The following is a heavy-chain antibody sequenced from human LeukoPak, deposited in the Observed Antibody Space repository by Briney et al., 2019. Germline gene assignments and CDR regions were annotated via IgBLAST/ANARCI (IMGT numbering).Heavy chain of an antibody. CDR2: IYSGGST. V-gene: IGHV3-66*02. CDR3: ARGLVEMATLDY. D-gene: IGHD5-24*01. CDR1: GFTVSSSY. Sequence: GGSLRLSCAASGFTVSSSYMSWVRQAPGKGLEWVSVIYSGGSTYYADSVKGRFTISRDNSKNTLYLQMNSLRAEDTAVYYCARGLVEMATLDYWGQGTLVTVSS. J-gene: IGHJ4*02.